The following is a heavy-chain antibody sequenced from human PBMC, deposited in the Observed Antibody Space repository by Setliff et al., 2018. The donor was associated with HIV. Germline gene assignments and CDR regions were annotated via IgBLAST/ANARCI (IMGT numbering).Heavy chain of an antibody. V-gene: IGHV4-38-2*02. CDR1: GYSISSGFY. CDR3: ARDAPTVYANGWFDP. J-gene: IGHJ5*02. D-gene: IGHD2-8*01. Sequence: PSETLSLTCAVSGYSISSGFYWGWIRQPPGKGLEWIGSIYHSGSTCYNPSLRSRVTISVDTSKNQFSLKLSSVTAADTAVYYCARDAPTVYANGWFDPWGQGTLVTVSS. CDR2: IYHSGST.